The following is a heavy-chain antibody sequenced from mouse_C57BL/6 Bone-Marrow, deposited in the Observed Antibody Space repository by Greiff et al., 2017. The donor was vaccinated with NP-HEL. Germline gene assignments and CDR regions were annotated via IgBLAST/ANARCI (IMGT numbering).Heavy chain of an antibody. CDR2: IYPGDGDT. D-gene: IGHD1-1*01. CDR1: GYAFSSSW. V-gene: IGHV1-82*01. CDR3: ARSPITTVVP. Sequence: QVQLQQSGPELVKPGASVKISCKASGYAFSSSWMNWVKQRPGKGLEWIGRIYPGDGDTNYNGKFKGKATLTADQSSSTAYMQLSSLTSEDSAVYFCARSPITTVVPWGQGTLVTVSA. J-gene: IGHJ3*01.